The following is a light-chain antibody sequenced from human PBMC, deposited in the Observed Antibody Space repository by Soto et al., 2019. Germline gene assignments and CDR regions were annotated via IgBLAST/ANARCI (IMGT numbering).Light chain of an antibody. V-gene: IGKV3-15*01. J-gene: IGKJ4*02. CDR2: DAS. Sequence: PATLSVSPGQRATLSYKASQTVSSNLAWYQQKPGQAPRLLIYDASTRATGIPVRFRGSGSGTEFTLTISSLQSEDSAVYYCQQYNNWLPLTFGEGTKVDIK. CDR1: QTVSSN. CDR3: QQYNNWLPLT.